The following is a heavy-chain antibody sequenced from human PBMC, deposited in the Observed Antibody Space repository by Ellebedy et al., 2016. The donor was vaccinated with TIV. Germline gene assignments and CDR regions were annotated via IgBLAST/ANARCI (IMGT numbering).Heavy chain of an antibody. J-gene: IGHJ4*02. CDR2: ISGRGATI. CDR1: GFTFDTYA. Sequence: PGGSLRLSCTASGFTFDTYAINWVRQAPGEGLEWVSSISGRGATIYYAGSVKGRFTISRDNAKNKVFLQMSSLRVEDTAVYYCVRDPKGDSGFFWGQGTLVTVSS. CDR3: VRDPKGDSGFF. V-gene: IGHV3-23*01. D-gene: IGHD3-10*01.